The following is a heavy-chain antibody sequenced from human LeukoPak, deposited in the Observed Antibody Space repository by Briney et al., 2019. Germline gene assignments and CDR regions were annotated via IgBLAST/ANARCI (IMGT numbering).Heavy chain of an antibody. V-gene: IGHV1-24*01. CDR3: ALGGGSR. D-gene: IGHD3-16*01. Sequence: ALVWVACQTSGDIFIGYYMHWVRDTPGKGLEWLGIFDPEDGETLYAQKFHGRVTMTEDTSTDTAYMELTDLTSEDTAVYYCALGGGSRWGQGTLVTVSS. J-gene: IGHJ4*02. CDR1: GDIFIGYY. CDR2: FDPEDGET.